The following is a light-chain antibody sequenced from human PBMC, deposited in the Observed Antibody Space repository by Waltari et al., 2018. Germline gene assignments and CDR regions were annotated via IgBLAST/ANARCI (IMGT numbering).Light chain of an antibody. Sequence: SSALTQDPAVSVALGQTVRITCQGDSLRTSYASWYQLKPGQAPVLCIYGKDKRPSGIPDRISGDSSGATSSLTITGAQAEDEADYYCSSRNGRANQVVFAGGTKVTVL. CDR3: SSRNGRANQVV. J-gene: IGLJ3*02. V-gene: IGLV3-19*01. CDR2: GKD. CDR1: SLRTSY.